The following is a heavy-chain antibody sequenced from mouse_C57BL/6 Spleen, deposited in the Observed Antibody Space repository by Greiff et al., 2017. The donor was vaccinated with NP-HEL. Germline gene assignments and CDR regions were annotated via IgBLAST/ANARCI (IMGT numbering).Heavy chain of an antibody. Sequence: QVQLQQPGAELVKPGASVKLSCKASGYTFTSYWMHWVKQRPGRGLEWIGRIDPNSGGTKYNEKFKSKATLTVDKPSSTAYMQLSSLTSEDSAVYYCAREEGRKEDWDENYFDYWGQGTTLTVSS. D-gene: IGHD4-1*01. CDR1: GYTFTSYW. V-gene: IGHV1-72*01. CDR3: AREEGRKEDWDENYFDY. J-gene: IGHJ2*01. CDR2: IDPNSGGT.